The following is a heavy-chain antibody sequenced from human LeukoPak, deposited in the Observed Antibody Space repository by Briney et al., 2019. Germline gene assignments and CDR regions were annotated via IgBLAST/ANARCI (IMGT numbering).Heavy chain of an antibody. D-gene: IGHD6-19*01. CDR2: ISYDGSNK. CDR1: GFTFSSYG. J-gene: IGHJ4*02. CDR3: AKDPARGIAVAGMAYYFDY. Sequence: PGGSLRLSCAASGFTFSSYGMHWVRQAPGKGLEWVAVISYDGSNKYYADSVKGRFTISRDNSKNTLYLQMNSLRAEDTAVYYCAKDPARGIAVAGMAYYFDYWGQGTLVTVSS. V-gene: IGHV3-30*18.